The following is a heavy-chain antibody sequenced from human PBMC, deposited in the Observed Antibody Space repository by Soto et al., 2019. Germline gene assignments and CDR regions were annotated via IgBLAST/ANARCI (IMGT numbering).Heavy chain of an antibody. CDR1: GYTFTSYD. J-gene: IGHJ4*01. CDR3: PRNLWGTGDFDY. Sequence: QVQLVQSGAEVKNPGASVRVSCKTSGYTFTSYDINWMRQATGQGLEWLGWMSPNSGNTGYAQKFQGRVMMTRDTSTSTAYMELSSLQDEETAIYYCPRNLWGTGDFDYWGHGTLVTVSS. V-gene: IGHV1-8*01. D-gene: IGHD2-21*01. CDR2: MSPNSGNT.